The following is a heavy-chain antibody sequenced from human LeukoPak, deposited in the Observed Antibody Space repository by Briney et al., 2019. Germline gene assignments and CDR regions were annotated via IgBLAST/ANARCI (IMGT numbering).Heavy chain of an antibody. CDR1: GFTFSSYD. D-gene: IGHD6-19*01. CDR2: IGTAGDT. J-gene: IGHJ4*02. V-gene: IGHV3-13*01. Sequence: PGGSLRLSSAASGFTFSSYDMHWVRQATGKGLEWVSAIGTAGDTYYPGSVKGRFTISRENAKNSLYLQMNSLRAGDTAVYYCARYDSSGWYGYWGQGTLVTVSS. CDR3: ARYDSSGWYGY.